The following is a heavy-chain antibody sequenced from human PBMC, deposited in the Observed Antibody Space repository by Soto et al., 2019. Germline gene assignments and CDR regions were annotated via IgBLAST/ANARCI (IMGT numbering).Heavy chain of an antibody. CDR3: YLVPYYYDSSGQHFDY. CDR2: IIPIFGTA. CDR1: GGTFSSYA. J-gene: IGHJ4*02. D-gene: IGHD3-22*01. Sequence: GASVKVSCKASGGTFSSYAISWVRQAPGQGLEWMGGIIPIFGTANYAQKFQGRATITADESTSTAYMELSSLRSEDTAVYYCYLVPYYYDSSGQHFDYWGQGTLVTVSS. V-gene: IGHV1-69*13.